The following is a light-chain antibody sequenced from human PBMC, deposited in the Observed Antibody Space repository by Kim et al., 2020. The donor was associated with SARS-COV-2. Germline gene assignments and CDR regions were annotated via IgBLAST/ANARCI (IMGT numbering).Light chain of an antibody. CDR2: GAS. Sequence: VCPGERATLSCRASQSVSSNLAWYQQKPGQAPRLLIYGASTRATGIPARFSGSGSGTEFTLTISSLQSEDFAVYYCQQYNNWPPLTFGGGTKVEIK. CDR3: QQYNNWPPLT. CDR1: QSVSSN. J-gene: IGKJ4*01. V-gene: IGKV3-15*01.